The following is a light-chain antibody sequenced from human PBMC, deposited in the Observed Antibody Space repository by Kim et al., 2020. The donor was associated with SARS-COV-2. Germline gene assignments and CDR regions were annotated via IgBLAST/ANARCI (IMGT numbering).Light chain of an antibody. J-gene: IGKJ1*01. V-gene: IGKV3-20*01. CDR3: QQYGSAPAT. Sequence: SPGESATLPCRASQTVISNYLAWYQQKPGQAPRLLIYGASSRATGIPDRFSGSGSGTDFTLTISRLEPEDVAVYYCQQYGSAPATFGQGTKVDIK. CDR1: QTVISNY. CDR2: GAS.